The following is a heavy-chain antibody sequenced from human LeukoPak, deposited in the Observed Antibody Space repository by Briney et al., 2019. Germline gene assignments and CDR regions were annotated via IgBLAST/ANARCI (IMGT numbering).Heavy chain of an antibody. CDR3: ARSLWGSSWYYY. CDR2: INHSGST. V-gene: IGHV4-34*01. CDR1: GGSFSGYY. D-gene: IGHD6-13*01. Sequence: SETLSLTCAVYGGSFSGYYWSWIRQPPGKGLQWIGEINHSGSTNYNPSLKSRVTISVDTSKNQFSLKLSSVTAADTAVYYCARSLWGSSWYYYWGQGTLVTVSS. J-gene: IGHJ4*02.